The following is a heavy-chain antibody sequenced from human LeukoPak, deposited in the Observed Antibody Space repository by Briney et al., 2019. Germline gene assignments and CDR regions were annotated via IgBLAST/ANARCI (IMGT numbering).Heavy chain of an antibody. Sequence: PGGSLRLSCAASGFTFSSFEMNWVRQAPEKGLEWVSYISPSGNTIYYADSVKGRFTISRDNAKNSLYLQMNSLRAEDTAIYYCARRQPGRPLLFRHWGQGILVIVSS. CDR3: ARRQPGRPLLFRH. D-gene: IGHD1-1*01. J-gene: IGHJ4*02. CDR1: GFTFSSFE. V-gene: IGHV3-48*03. CDR2: ISPSGNTI.